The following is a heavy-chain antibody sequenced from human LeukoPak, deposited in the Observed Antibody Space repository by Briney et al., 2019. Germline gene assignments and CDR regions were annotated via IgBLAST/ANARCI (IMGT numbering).Heavy chain of an antibody. CDR2: ISSSGSTI. J-gene: IGHJ4*02. Sequence: GGSLRLSCAASEFIFSNYDMNWVRQAPGKGLEWLSYISSSGSTIYYADSVKGRFTISRDNAKNSLYLQMNSLRAEDTAVYYCARDTITGSTLRVYWGQGTLVTVSS. CDR1: EFIFSNYD. D-gene: IGHD1-7*01. CDR3: ARDTITGSTLRVY. V-gene: IGHV3-48*03.